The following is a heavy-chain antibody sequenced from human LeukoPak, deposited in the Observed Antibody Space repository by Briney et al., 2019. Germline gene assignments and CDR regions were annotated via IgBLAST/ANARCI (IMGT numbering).Heavy chain of an antibody. CDR3: AKDGEYYYDSSGYSYYFDY. D-gene: IGHD3-22*01. CDR2: ISWSSGSI. V-gene: IGHV3-9*01. J-gene: IGHJ4*02. CDR1: GFTFDDYA. Sequence: PGGSLRLSCAASGFTFDDYAMHWVRQAPGKGLEWVSGISWSSGSIGYADSVKGRFTISRDNAKNSLYLQMNSLRAEDTALYYCAKDGEYYYDSSGYSYYFDYWGQGTLVTVSS.